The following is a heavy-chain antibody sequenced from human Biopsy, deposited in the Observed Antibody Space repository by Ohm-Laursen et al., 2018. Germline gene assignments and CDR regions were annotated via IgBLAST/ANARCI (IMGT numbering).Heavy chain of an antibody. Sequence: ASVKASCKVSGYTLTELSMHWVRQAPGKGLEWMGGFAPENGKTVYAQNFQARVSMTEDTSTDTAYMELRSLRSEGTAVYYCAADINVWNVNYWGQGTLVTVSS. CDR3: AADINVWNVNY. CDR2: FAPENGKT. D-gene: IGHD1-1*01. J-gene: IGHJ4*02. V-gene: IGHV1-24*01. CDR1: GYTLTELS.